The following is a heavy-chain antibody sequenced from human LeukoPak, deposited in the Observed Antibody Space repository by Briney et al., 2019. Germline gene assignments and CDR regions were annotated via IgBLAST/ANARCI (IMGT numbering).Heavy chain of an antibody. V-gene: IGHV1-69*13. Sequence: SVKVSCKASGGTFSSYAISWVRQAPGQGLEWMGGIIPIFGTANYAQKFQGRVTITADESTSTAYMELSSLRSEDTAVYYCARAPNYYDSSGYYPRYYYGMDVWGQGTTVTVSS. CDR2: IIPIFGTA. J-gene: IGHJ6*02. CDR3: ARAPNYYDSSGYYPRYYYGMDV. CDR1: GGTFSSYA. D-gene: IGHD3-22*01.